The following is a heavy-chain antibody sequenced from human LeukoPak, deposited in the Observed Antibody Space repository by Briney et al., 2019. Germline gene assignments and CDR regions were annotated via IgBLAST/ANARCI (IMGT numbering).Heavy chain of an antibody. CDR1: GYTFTSYG. Sequence: ASVKVSCKASGYTFTSYGISWVRQAPGQGLECMGWISAYNGNTNYAQKLQGRVTMTTDTSTSTAYMELRSLRSDDTAVYYCARVPLIWFGELCYFDYWGQGTLVTVSS. CDR3: ARVPLIWFGELCYFDY. CDR2: ISAYNGNT. D-gene: IGHD3-10*01. J-gene: IGHJ4*02. V-gene: IGHV1-18*01.